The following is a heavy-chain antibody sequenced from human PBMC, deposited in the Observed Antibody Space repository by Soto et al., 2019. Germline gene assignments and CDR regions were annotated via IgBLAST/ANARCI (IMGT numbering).Heavy chain of an antibody. CDR3: MQFFYGEDANWFDP. CDR2: IKSKTDGGTT. D-gene: IGHD7-27*01. J-gene: IGHJ5*02. CDR1: GFTFSNAW. Sequence: GGSLRLSCAASGFTFSNAWMNWVRQAPGKGLEWVGRIKSKTDGGTTDYAAPVKGRFTISRDDSKNTLYLQMNSLKTEDTAVYYCMQFFYGEDANWFDPWGQGTLVTVSS. V-gene: IGHV3-15*07.